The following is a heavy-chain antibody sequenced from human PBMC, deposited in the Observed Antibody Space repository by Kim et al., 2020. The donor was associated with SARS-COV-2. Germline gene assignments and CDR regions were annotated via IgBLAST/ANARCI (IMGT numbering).Heavy chain of an antibody. V-gene: IGHV3-33*01. CDR3: ARDAQYYDFWSGYLGGSGRGYYYYYMDV. CDR1: GFTFSSYG. J-gene: IGHJ6*03. D-gene: IGHD3-3*01. Sequence: GSLRLSCAASGFTFSSYGMHWVRQAPGKGLEWVAVIWYDGSNKYYADSVKGRFTISRDNSKNTLYLQMNSLRAEDTAVYYCARDAQYYDFWSGYLGGSGRGYYYYYMDVWGKGTTVTVSS. CDR2: IWYDGSNK.